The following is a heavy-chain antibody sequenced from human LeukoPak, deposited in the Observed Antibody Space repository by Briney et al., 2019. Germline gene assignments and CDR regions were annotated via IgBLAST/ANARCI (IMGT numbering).Heavy chain of an antibody. CDR3: ASLGLPPYYCMDV. Sequence: SVKVSCKASGGTFSSYAISWVRQAPGQGLEWMGRIIPIFGTANYAQKFQGRVTITTDESTSTAYMELSSLRSEDTAVYYCASLGLPPYYCMDVWGKGTTVTVSS. CDR2: IIPIFGTA. J-gene: IGHJ6*03. V-gene: IGHV1-69*05. CDR1: GGTFSSYA.